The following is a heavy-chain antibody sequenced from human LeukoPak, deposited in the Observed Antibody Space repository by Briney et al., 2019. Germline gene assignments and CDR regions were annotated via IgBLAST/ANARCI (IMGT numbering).Heavy chain of an antibody. V-gene: IGHV3-23*01. CDR2: ISGSGGTT. D-gene: IGHD1-26*01. CDR1: RFTFSSYA. Sequence: GGSLRLSCAASRFTFSSYAMSWVRQAPGTGLEWASSISGSGGTTYYAESVKGRITISRDNSKNTLYLQMNSLRAEDTAIYYCAKALGGSGSYRNWFDPWGQGTLVTVSS. CDR3: AKALGGSGSYRNWFDP. J-gene: IGHJ5*02.